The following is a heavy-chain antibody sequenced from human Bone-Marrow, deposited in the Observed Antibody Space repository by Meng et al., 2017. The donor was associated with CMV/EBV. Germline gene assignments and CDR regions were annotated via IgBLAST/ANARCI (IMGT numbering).Heavy chain of an antibody. CDR3: ARYAKCTIFGVDHYYYGMDV. CDR1: GGSIISYS. CDR2: IYYSGST. Sequence: LRLPGTVPGGSIISYSWSWIRQPQGKGREWIGYIYYSGSTNYNPSLRSRVTISVDTSKNQFSLKLCSVTAADTAVYYCARYAKCTIFGVDHYYYGMDVWGQGTTVTVSS. D-gene: IGHD3-3*01. V-gene: IGHV4-59*01. J-gene: IGHJ6*02.